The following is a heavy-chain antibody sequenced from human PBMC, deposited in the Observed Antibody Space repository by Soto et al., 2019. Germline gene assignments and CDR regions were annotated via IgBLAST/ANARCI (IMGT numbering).Heavy chain of an antibody. Sequence: QVQLVESGGGVVQPGRSLRLSCAASGFTFSSYGMHWVRQAPGKGLEWVAVISYDGSNKYYADSVKGRFTISRDNSKNTXXLQMNSLRAEDTAVYYCANGGLWDSGYDYAPNFDYWGQGTLVTVSS. J-gene: IGHJ4*02. D-gene: IGHD5-12*01. V-gene: IGHV3-30*18. CDR2: ISYDGSNK. CDR1: GFTFSSYG. CDR3: ANGGLWDSGYDYAPNFDY.